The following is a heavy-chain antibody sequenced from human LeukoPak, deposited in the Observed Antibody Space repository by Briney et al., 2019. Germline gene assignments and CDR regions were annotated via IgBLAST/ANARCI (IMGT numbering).Heavy chain of an antibody. Sequence: PGGSLRLSCAASGFTFSSYSMNWVRQAPGKGLEWVSYISSSSSTIYYADSVKGRFTISRDNAKNSLYPQMNSLRAEDTAVYYCARDFSDVRGNIFDSWGQGTLVTVSS. CDR3: ARDFSDVRGNIFDS. J-gene: IGHJ4*02. V-gene: IGHV3-48*01. CDR1: GFTFSSYS. D-gene: IGHD3-10*02. CDR2: ISSSSSTI.